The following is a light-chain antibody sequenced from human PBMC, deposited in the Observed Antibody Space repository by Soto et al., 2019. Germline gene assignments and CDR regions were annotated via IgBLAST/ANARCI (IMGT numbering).Light chain of an antibody. CDR2: DAS. J-gene: IGKJ4*01. Sequence: EVVLTQSPATLSLSPGERATLSCRASPSVSSYLAWYQQKPGQTPRLLIYDASNRATGIPDRFSGSGSRTDFTLTISALEPEDSAVYYCQQRAYWPPGPFGGGTKVEIK. CDR3: QQRAYWPPGP. CDR1: PSVSSY. V-gene: IGKV3-11*01.